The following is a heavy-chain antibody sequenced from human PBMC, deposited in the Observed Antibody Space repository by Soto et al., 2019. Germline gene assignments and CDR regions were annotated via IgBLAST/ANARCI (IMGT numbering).Heavy chain of an antibody. Sequence: QVQLVESGGGVVQPGRSLRLSCAASGFTFSSYGMHWVRQAPGKGLEWVAVIWYDGSNKYYADSVKGRFTISRDNSKHPLYLEMDSLTGEETGVYSCARDSGGLTIFEVVNGGSVDLWGLGILVTFSS. V-gene: IGHV3-33*01. CDR2: IWYDGSNK. J-gene: IGHJ2*01. CDR3: ARDSGGLTIFEVVNGGSVDL. CDR1: GFTFSSYG. D-gene: IGHD3-3*01.